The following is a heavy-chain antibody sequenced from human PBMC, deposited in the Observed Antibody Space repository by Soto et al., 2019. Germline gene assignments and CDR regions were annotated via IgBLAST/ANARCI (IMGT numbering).Heavy chain of an antibody. D-gene: IGHD2-2*01. CDR3: ARAGRYCSSTSCYEWFDP. J-gene: IGHJ5*02. V-gene: IGHV5-51*01. CDR2: IYPGDSDT. Sequence: GESLKISCKGSGYSLTSYWIGWVRQMPGKGLEWMGIIYPGDSDTKYSPSLQGQVTISADKSISTAYLQWSSLKASDTAMYYCARAGRYCSSTSCYEWFDPWGQGTLVTVSS. CDR1: GYSLTSYW.